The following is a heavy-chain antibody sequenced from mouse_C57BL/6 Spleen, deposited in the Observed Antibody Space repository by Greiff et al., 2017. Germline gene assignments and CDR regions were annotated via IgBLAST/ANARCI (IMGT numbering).Heavy chain of an antibody. CDR2: IHPNSGST. CDR1: GYTFTSYW. V-gene: IGHV1-64*01. CDR3: AREDYGSSRFAY. J-gene: IGHJ3*01. Sequence: QVQLKQPGAELVKPGASVKLSCKASGYTFTSYWMHWVKQRPGQGLEWIGMIHPNSGSTNYNEKFKSKATLTVDKSSSTAYMQLSSLTSEDSAVYYCAREDYGSSRFAYWGQATLVTVSA. D-gene: IGHD1-1*01.